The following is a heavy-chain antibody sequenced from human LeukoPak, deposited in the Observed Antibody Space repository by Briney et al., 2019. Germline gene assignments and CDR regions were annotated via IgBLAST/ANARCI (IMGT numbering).Heavy chain of an antibody. V-gene: IGHV3-23*01. CDR3: ESAAAGTGDFDY. CDR1: GCTFSSYA. Sequence: GGSLRLSCAASGCTFSSYAMSWVRQAPGKGLEWVSAISGSGGSTYYADSVKGRFTISRDNSKNTLYLQMNSLRAEDTAVYYCESAAAGTGDFDYWGQGTLVTVSS. J-gene: IGHJ4*02. CDR2: ISGSGGST. D-gene: IGHD6-13*01.